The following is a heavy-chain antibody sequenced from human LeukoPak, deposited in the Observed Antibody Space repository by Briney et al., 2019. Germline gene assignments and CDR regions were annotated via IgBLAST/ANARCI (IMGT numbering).Heavy chain of an antibody. D-gene: IGHD3-10*01. CDR2: IHSDGTGT. CDR1: GFTFSSYW. Sequence: GGSLRLSCVASGFTFSSYWMHWVRQVPGKGLVWVSRIHSDGTGTSYADSVKGRFTISRDDAKNTLYLQMNSLRAEDTAVYYCARGSSVREDYWGQGTLVTVSS. J-gene: IGHJ4*02. CDR3: ARGSSVREDY. V-gene: IGHV3-74*01.